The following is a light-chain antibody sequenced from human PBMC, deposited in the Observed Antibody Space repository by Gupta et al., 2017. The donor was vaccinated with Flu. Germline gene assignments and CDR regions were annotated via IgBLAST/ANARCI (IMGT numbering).Light chain of an antibody. CDR1: QSVSHY. Sequence: ATLSLSPGERATLSCRASQSVSHYLAWYQQKPGQAPRLLIYDASNRATGIPARFSGSGSGTDFTLTISSLEPDDVAVYYCQQRSNRPPYTSGQGTKLQIK. J-gene: IGKJ2*01. CDR2: DAS. CDR3: QQRSNRPPYT. V-gene: IGKV3-11*01.